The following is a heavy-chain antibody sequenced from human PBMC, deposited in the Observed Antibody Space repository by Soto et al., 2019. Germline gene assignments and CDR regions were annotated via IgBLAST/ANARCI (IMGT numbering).Heavy chain of an antibody. V-gene: IGHV3-30-3*01. CDR1: GFTFSSYA. CDR2: ISYDGSNK. CDR3: ARSTSYSSGYVDAFDI. Sequence: QVQLVESGGGVVQPGRSLRLSCAASGFTFSSYAMHWVRQAPGKGLEWVAVISYDGSNKYYADSVKGRFTISRDNSKNRLYLQMNSLRAEDTAVYYCARSTSYSSGYVDAFDIWGQGTMVTVSS. D-gene: IGHD3-22*01. J-gene: IGHJ3*02.